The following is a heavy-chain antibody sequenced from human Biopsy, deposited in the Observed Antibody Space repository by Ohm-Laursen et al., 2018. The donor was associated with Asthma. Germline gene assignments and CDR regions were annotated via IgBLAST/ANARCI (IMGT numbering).Heavy chain of an antibody. CDR3: AKDRFDGSVTSHYYYYGIDV. V-gene: IGHV3-30*18. D-gene: IGHD3-10*01. Sequence: SLRLSCTASGFAFGNYAMYWVRQAPGKGPEWVALISYDGREKGYVDSVKGRFTISRDNFRNTLYVEMSSLRPEDSATYYCAKDRFDGSVTSHYYYYGIDVWGQGTAVTVSS. CDR1: GFAFGNYA. J-gene: IGHJ6*02. CDR2: ISYDGREK.